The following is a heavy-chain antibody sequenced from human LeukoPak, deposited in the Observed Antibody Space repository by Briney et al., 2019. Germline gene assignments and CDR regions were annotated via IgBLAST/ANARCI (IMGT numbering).Heavy chain of an antibody. J-gene: IGHJ3*02. CDR1: GYTFTGYY. Sequence: ASVKVSCKASGYTFTGYYMHWVRQAPGQGLEWMGRINPNSGGTNYAQKVQGRVTMTRDTSISTAYMELSRLRSDDTAVYYCARDLGAYSSGWYSHDAFDIWGQGTMVTVSS. D-gene: IGHD6-19*01. CDR3: ARDLGAYSSGWYSHDAFDI. V-gene: IGHV1-2*06. CDR2: INPNSGGT.